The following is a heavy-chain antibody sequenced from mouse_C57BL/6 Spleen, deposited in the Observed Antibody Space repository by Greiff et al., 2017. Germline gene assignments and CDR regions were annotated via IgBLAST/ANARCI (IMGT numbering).Heavy chain of an antibody. D-gene: IGHD3-2*02. CDR1: GYTFTSYW. CDR2: IDPSDSYT. Sequence: QVQLQQPGAELVKPGASVKLSCKASGYTFTSYWMQWVKQRPGQGLEWIGEIDPSDSYTNYNQKFKGKATLTVDTSSSTAYMQLSSLTSEDSAVYYCARRTAQATFGYWGQGTTLADSS. J-gene: IGHJ2*01. V-gene: IGHV1-50*01. CDR3: ARRTAQATFGY.